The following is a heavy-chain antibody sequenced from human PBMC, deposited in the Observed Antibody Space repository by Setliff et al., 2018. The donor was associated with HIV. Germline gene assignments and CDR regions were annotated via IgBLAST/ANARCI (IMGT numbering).Heavy chain of an antibody. Sequence: PGGSLRLSCAASGFTFSNYVINWVRQAPGKGLEWVSYISSSGSTIYYADSVKGRFTISRDNAKNSLYLQMNSLRAEDTAVYYCARGPETYYYYGMDVWGQGTTVTVSS. CDR3: ARGPETYYYYGMDV. CDR2: ISSSGSTI. CDR1: GFTFSNYV. J-gene: IGHJ6*02. V-gene: IGHV3-48*04.